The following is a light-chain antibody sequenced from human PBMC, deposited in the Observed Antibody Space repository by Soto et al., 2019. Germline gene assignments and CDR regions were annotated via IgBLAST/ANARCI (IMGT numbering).Light chain of an antibody. V-gene: IGKV3-15*01. CDR1: QNVNSN. J-gene: IGKJ4*01. Sequence: EKVMTQSPATLSVSPGERATLSCRASQNVNSNLVWYQQKPGQAPRLLIYGASTRATGIPARFSGSASGTEFTLTISSLQSEXFXVYXXQQCDXWPXXXGGGTKVEIK. CDR2: GAS. CDR3: QQCDXWPXX.